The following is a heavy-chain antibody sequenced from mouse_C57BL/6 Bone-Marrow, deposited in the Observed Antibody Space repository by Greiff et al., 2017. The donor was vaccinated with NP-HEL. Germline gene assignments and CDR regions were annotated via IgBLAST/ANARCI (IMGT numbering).Heavy chain of an antibody. Sequence: EVQLQQSGPELVKPGASVKISCKASGYSFTGYYMNWVKQSPEKSLEWIGEINPSTGGTTYNQKFKAKATLTVDKSSSTAYMQLKSLTSEDSAVYYCARSFFGLRDYWGQGTTLTVSS. CDR1: GYSFTGYY. CDR2: INPSTGGT. J-gene: IGHJ2*01. V-gene: IGHV1-42*01. CDR3: ARSFFGLRDY. D-gene: IGHD2-4*01.